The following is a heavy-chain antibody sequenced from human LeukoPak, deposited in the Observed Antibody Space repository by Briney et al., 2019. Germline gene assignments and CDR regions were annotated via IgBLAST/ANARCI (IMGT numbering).Heavy chain of an antibody. CDR1: GYTFTSYG. CDR3: ARDGKQQLGFDY. V-gene: IGHV1-18*01. D-gene: IGHD6-13*01. Sequence: ASVKVSCKASGYTFTSYGMSWVRQAPGQGLEWMGWISAYNGKTNHAQNFQGRVTMTTDTSTSTAYMELRSLRSDDTAVYYCARDGKQQLGFDYWGQGTLVTVSS. J-gene: IGHJ4*02. CDR2: ISAYNGKT.